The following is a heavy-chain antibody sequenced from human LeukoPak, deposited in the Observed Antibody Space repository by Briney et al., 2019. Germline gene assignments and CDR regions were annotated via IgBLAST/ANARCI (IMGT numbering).Heavy chain of an antibody. Sequence: GGSLRLSCAASGFIFSSYGMHWVRQAPGKGLEWVALIPFDGSNKFYADPVKGRFTISRDNSKNTLYLQMNSLKTEDTAVYYCTTDASYSGSYYWGQGTLVTVSS. CDR1: GFIFSSYG. J-gene: IGHJ4*02. V-gene: IGHV3-30*03. CDR3: TTDASYSGSYY. D-gene: IGHD1-26*01. CDR2: IPFDGSNK.